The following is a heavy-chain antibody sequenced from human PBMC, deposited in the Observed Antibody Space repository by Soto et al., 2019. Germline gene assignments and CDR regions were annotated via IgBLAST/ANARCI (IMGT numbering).Heavy chain of an antibody. Sequence: EVQLVESGGGLVQPGGSLRLSCVASGFTFSNYWMYWVRQAPGEGLVWVSRINSDGSVSSYADSVKGRLTISRDNVKNTLYLQMDSLRAEDTAVYYCARGDCVGGTCYSLAGSFYYYMAVWGKGTTVTVFS. D-gene: IGHD2-15*01. CDR3: ARGDCVGGTCYSLAGSFYYYMAV. V-gene: IGHV3-74*01. CDR2: INSDGSVS. CDR1: GFTFSNYW. J-gene: IGHJ6*03.